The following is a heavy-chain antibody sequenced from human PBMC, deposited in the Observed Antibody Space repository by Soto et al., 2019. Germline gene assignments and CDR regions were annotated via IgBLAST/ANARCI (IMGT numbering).Heavy chain of an antibody. J-gene: IGHJ6*03. CDR2: ISSSSSTI. Sequence: GGSLRLSCAASGFTFSSYSMNWVRQAPGKGLEWVSYISSSSSTIYYADSVKGRFTISRDNAKNSLYQQMNSLRAEDTSVYFFSSCSQALSAYYYYYMYFWGKGTTVTVSS. D-gene: IGHD3-10*02. CDR1: GFTFSSYS. CDR3: SSCSQALSAYYYYYMYF. V-gene: IGHV3-48*01.